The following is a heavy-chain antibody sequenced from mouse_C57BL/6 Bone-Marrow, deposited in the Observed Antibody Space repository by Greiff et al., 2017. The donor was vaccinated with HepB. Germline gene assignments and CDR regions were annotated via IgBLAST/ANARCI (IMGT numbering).Heavy chain of an antibody. CDR2: IYPGDGDT. CDR3: ARDNYGSSWFAY. J-gene: IGHJ3*01. V-gene: IGHV1-80*01. D-gene: IGHD1-1*01. Sequence: VQLQASVSELVKPGASVKLSCKASGYAFSSSLMNWVKQRPGKGLEWIGQIYPGDGDTNYNGKFKGKATLTADKSSSTAYMQLSSLTSEDSAVYFCARDNYGSSWFAYWGQGTLVTVSA. CDR1: GYAFSSSL.